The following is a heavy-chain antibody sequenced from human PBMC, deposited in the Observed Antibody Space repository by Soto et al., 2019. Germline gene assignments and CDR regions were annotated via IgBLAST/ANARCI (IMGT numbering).Heavy chain of an antibody. V-gene: IGHV4-59*12. CDR3: ASSHLYSSSFPSRYYYYYYGMDV. CDR2: VSDMGVT. J-gene: IGHJ6*02. Sequence: SETLSLTCTVSGGSISNYYWSWIRQPPGKGLEWIGYVSDMGVTNYNPSLKSRVTISVDTSKNQFSLKLSSVTAADTAVYYCASSHLYSSSFPSRYYYYYYGMDVWGQGTTVTVSS. CDR1: GGSISNYY. D-gene: IGHD6-6*01.